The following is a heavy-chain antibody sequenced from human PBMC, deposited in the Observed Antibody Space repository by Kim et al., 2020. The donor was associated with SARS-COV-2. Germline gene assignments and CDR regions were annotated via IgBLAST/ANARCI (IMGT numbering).Heavy chain of an antibody. CDR2: T. J-gene: IGHJ4*02. V-gene: IGHV5-51*01. D-gene: IGHD4-17*01. CDR3: ARLTVTTSFDY. Sequence: TRYSPSFQGQVTISADKSISTAYLQWSSLKASDTAMYYCARLTVTTSFDYWGQGTLVTVSS.